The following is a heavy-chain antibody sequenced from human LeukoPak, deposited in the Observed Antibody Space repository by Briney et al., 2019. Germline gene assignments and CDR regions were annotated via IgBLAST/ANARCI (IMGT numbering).Heavy chain of an antibody. CDR2: INSDGSST. V-gene: IGHV3-74*01. CDR3: ARISSGWSIDF. Sequence: GSLRLSCAASGFTFSSYWMHWVRQVPGKGLVWVSHINSDGSSTAYADSVKGRFSISRDNAKNTLYLQMNSLRAEDTAVYSCARISSGWSIDFWGQGTLVTVSS. D-gene: IGHD6-19*01. CDR1: GFTFSSYW. J-gene: IGHJ4*02.